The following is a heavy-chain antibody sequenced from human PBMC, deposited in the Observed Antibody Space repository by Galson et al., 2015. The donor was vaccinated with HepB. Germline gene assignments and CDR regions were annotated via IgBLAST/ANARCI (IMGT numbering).Heavy chain of an antibody. CDR3: ARDPEIAVAGTYYYYGMDV. V-gene: IGHV6-1*01. D-gene: IGHD6-19*01. CDR2: PYYRSKWYN. CDR1: GDSVSSNSAA. Sequence: CAISGDSVSSNSAAWNWIRQSPSRGLEWLGRPYYRSKWYNDYAVSVKSRITINPDTSKNQFSLQLNSVTPEDAAVYYCARDPEIAVAGTYYYYGMDVWGQGTTVTVSS. J-gene: IGHJ6*02.